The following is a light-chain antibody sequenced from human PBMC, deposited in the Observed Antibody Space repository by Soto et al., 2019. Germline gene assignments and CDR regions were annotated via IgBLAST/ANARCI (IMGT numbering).Light chain of an antibody. Sequence: QSVLTQPHSVSGAPGQRVTISCTGSSSNIGANSDVHWYQQLTGAAPKLLIYGNTNRPSGVSDRFSASKSGTSASLAITGLQAEDEADYYCQSYDNSLSGFYVFGTGTKVTVL. CDR2: GNT. V-gene: IGLV1-40*01. J-gene: IGLJ1*01. CDR3: QSYDNSLSGFYV. CDR1: SSNIGANSD.